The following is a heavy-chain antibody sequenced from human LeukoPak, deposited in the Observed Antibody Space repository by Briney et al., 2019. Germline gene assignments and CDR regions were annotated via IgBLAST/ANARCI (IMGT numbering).Heavy chain of an antibody. CDR2: INWNGGST. Sequence: PGGSLRLSCAASGFTFDDYGMSWVRQAPGKGLEWVSGINWNGGSTGYADSVKGRFTISRDNAKNSLYLQMNSLRAEDTALYYCARDDSSSWYNAFDIWGQGTMVTVSS. CDR3: ARDDSSSWYNAFDI. CDR1: GFTFDDYG. D-gene: IGHD6-13*01. J-gene: IGHJ3*02. V-gene: IGHV3-20*04.